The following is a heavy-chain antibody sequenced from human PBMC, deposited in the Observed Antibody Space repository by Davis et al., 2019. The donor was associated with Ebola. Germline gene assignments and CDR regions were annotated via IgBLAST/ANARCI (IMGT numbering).Heavy chain of an antibody. J-gene: IGHJ5*02. Sequence: GESLKISCAASGFTFSDFSMNWVRQAPGKALEWISFITSGSNAIHYADSVRGRFTVSRDNVKNSLFLEMSSLREEDSAVYYCVRDYIFAFDLWGQGARVTVSS. V-gene: IGHV3-48*02. CDR2: ITSGSNAI. CDR1: GFTFSDFS. D-gene: IGHD4-11*01. CDR3: VRDYIFAFDL.